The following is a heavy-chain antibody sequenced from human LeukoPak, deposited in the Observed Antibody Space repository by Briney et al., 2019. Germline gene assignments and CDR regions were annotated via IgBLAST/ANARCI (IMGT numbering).Heavy chain of an antibody. D-gene: IGHD5-24*01. CDR1: GGSISSYY. J-gene: IGHJ3*02. Sequence: SETLSLTCTVSGGSISSYYWSWIGQPPGKGREWIGYIYYSGSTNYNPSLKSRVTISVDTSKTQFSLKLSSVTAADTAVYYCARHRDGYNWFTAFDIWGQGTMVTVSS. CDR3: ARHRDGYNWFTAFDI. V-gene: IGHV4-59*08. CDR2: IYYSGST.